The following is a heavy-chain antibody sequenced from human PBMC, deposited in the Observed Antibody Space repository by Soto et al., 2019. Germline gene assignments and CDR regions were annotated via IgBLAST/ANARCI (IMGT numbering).Heavy chain of an antibody. CDR3: AKGYDFWSGSSDV. D-gene: IGHD3-3*01. Sequence: PGGSLRLSCAASGFTFSGYAMNWVRQAPGKGLEWVSGISGSGGSTYYADSVKGRFTISRDNSKNTLYLQMNSLRAEDTAVYYCAKGYDFWSGSSDVWGKGTTVTVSS. CDR2: ISGSGGST. CDR1: GFTFSGYA. V-gene: IGHV3-23*01. J-gene: IGHJ6*04.